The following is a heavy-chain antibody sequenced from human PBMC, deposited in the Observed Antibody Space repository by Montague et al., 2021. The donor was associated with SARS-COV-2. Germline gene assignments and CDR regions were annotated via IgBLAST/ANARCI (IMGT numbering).Heavy chain of an antibody. CDR2: IYYSGST. J-gene: IGHJ5*02. CDR3: SRLKAPYCSSTSCYSASWFDP. D-gene: IGHD2-2*01. Sequence: SETLSLTCTVSGGSISSSSYYWGWIRQPPGKGLEWIGSIYYSGSTYYNPSLKSRVTISVDTSKNQFSLKLSSVTAADTAVYYCSRLKAPYCSSTSCYSASWFDPGGQGTLVTVSS. V-gene: IGHV4-39*01. CDR1: GGSISSSSYY.